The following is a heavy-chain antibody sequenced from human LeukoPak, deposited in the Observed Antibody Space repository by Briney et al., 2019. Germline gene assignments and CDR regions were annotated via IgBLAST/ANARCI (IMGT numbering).Heavy chain of an antibody. V-gene: IGHV3-30*02. CDR1: GFTFSSYG. Sequence: PGGSLRLSCAASGFTFSSYGMHWVRQAPGKGLEWVAFIRYDGSNKYYADSVKGRFTISRDNSKNTLYLQMNSLRAEDTAVYYCAKDSTGAGDSSSWPRGDHYFGYWGQGTLVTVSS. D-gene: IGHD6-13*01. J-gene: IGHJ4*02. CDR3: AKDSTGAGDSSSWPRGDHYFGY. CDR2: IRYDGSNK.